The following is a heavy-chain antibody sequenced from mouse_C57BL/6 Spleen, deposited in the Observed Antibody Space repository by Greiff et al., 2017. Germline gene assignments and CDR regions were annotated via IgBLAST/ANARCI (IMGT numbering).Heavy chain of an antibody. J-gene: IGHJ4*01. Sequence: EVQLVESGGGLVKPGGSLKLSCAASGFTFSSYAMSWVRQTPEKRLEWVATISDGGSYTYYPDNVKGRFTISRDNAKNNLYLQMSHLKSEDTAMYYCALTGSYAMDYWGQGTSVTVSS. CDR1: GFTFSSYA. CDR2: ISDGGSYT. CDR3: ALTGSYAMDY. V-gene: IGHV5-4*01. D-gene: IGHD4-1*01.